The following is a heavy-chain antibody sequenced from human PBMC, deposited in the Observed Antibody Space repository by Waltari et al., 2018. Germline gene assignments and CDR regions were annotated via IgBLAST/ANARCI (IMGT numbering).Heavy chain of an antibody. Sequence: QLQLQESGPGLVKPSETLSLTCTVSGGSISDSPYYWGWIRQPPGKGLEWIGIVYYTGSSYYNPSRKRRVPTSVDTSKTQFSLKLSSVTAADTAVYYCASGGVTGRYFQHWGQGTLVTVSS. D-gene: IGHD3-16*01. CDR1: GGSISDSPYY. J-gene: IGHJ1*01. V-gene: IGHV4-39*01. CDR3: ASGGVTGRYFQH. CDR2: VYYTGSS.